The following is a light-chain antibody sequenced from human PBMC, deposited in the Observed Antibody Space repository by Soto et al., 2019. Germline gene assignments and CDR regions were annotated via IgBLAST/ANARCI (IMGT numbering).Light chain of an antibody. J-gene: IGKJ1*01. CDR1: QSITSNY. CDR2: AAS. V-gene: IGKV3-20*01. Sequence: EVVLTQSPGTVSLSPGERATLSCRASQSITSNYLAWYQQKPGQAPRLLIYAASSRATGIPDRFSGRGSGTDFTLSISRLEPEDLAVYYYQQYGSSVTWTFGQGTKVEIK. CDR3: QQYGSSVTWT.